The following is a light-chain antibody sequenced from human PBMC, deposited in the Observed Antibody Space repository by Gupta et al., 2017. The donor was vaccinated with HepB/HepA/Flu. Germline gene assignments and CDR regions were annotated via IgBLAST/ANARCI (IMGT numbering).Light chain of an antibody. J-gene: IGKJ1*01. CDR1: RGISTW. V-gene: IGKV1-12*01. CDR3: QQATSFPRT. Sequence: VSASVGDSVTITCRASRGISTWLVWYQQKPGEPPKFLVYGASNLQSGVPSRFSGSGSGTDFTLTINSLQPEDFATYFCQQATSFPRTFGQWTKVEI. CDR2: GAS.